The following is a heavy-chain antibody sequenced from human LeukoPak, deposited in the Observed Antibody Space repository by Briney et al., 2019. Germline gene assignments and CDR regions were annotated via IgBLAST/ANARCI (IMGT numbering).Heavy chain of an antibody. J-gene: IGHJ5*02. Sequence: PSETLSLTCTVSGGSISSSSYYWGWIRQPPGKGLEWIGSIYYSGSTYYNPSLKSRVTISVDTSKNQFSLKLSSVTAADTAVYYCAINLPSYGSGSYYRSDNWFDPWGQGTLVTVSS. CDR2: IYYSGST. D-gene: IGHD3-10*01. CDR1: GGSISSSSYY. V-gene: IGHV4-39*01. CDR3: AINLPSYGSGSYYRSDNWFDP.